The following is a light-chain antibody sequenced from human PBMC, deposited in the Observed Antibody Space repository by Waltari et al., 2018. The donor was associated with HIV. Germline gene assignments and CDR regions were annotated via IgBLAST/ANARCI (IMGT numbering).Light chain of an antibody. J-gene: IGLJ2*01. V-gene: IGLV2-11*01. Sequence: QSALTQPPPESGSPGQSVTISCTGTSSAVGGSNYVSWYQQHPGKAPKLMIYDVSKRPSGVPDRFSGSKSGNTASLTISGLQAEDEADYYCCSYAGSYTLVVFGGGTKLTVL. CDR3: CSYAGSYTLVV. CDR1: SSAVGGSNY. CDR2: DVS.